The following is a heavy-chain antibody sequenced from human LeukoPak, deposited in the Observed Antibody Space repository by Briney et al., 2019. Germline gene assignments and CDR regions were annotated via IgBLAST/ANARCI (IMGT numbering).Heavy chain of an antibody. CDR3: ARGGMTIFGVVIGRAFDY. J-gene: IGHJ4*02. CDR2: INRSGST. V-gene: IGHV4-34*01. Sequence: PSETLSLTCAVYGGSFSGYYWSWIRQPPGKGLEWIGEINRSGSTNYNPSLKSRVTISVDTSKNQFSLKLSSVTAADTAVYYCARGGMTIFGVVIGRAFDYWGQGTLVTVSS. CDR1: GGSFSGYY. D-gene: IGHD3-3*01.